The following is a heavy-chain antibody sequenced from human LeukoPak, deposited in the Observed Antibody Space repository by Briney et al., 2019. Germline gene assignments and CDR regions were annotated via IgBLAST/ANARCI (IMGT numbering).Heavy chain of an antibody. CDR1: GFSFSTFV. V-gene: IGHV3-33*05. D-gene: IGHD2-21*01. CDR2: IQNDASTE. CDR3: ARELSQIVWGGLDY. Sequence: PGGSLRLSCAASGFSFSTFVMHWVRQAPGKGLEWVAVIQNDASTENFADSVKGRFTISRDNSKNTVFLQMNSLRVEDTAVYYCARELSQIVWGGLDYGGQGTLVSVSS. J-gene: IGHJ4*02.